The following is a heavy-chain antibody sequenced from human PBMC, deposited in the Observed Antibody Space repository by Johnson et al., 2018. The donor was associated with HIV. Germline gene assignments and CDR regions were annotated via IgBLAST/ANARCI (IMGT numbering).Heavy chain of an antibody. D-gene: IGHD3-3*01. CDR2: IGTAGDT. CDR1: GFTFSSYD. CDR3: ARQPDNFWSSDAFDI. J-gene: IGHJ3*02. V-gene: IGHV3-13*01. Sequence: VQLVESGGGLVQPGGSLRLSCAASGFTFSSYDMHWVRQATGKGLEWVSAIGTAGDTYYPGSVTGRFTISRDNAKNSVFLQMNSLRVEDTAIYYCARQPDNFWSSDAFDIWGQGTMVTVSS.